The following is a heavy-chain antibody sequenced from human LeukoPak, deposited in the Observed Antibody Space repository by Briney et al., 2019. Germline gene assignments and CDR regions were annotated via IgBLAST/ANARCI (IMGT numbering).Heavy chain of an antibody. Sequence: ASVKVSCKASGYTFSQFGITWVRQAPGQGLEWMGWISAYNGNTNYAQKLQGRVTMTTDTSTSTAYMELRSLRSDDTAVYYCASRAPYYDSSGPKGTGAFDIWGQGTMVTVSS. J-gene: IGHJ3*02. V-gene: IGHV1-18*01. CDR1: GYTFSQFG. CDR2: ISAYNGNT. CDR3: ASRAPYYDSSGPKGTGAFDI. D-gene: IGHD3-22*01.